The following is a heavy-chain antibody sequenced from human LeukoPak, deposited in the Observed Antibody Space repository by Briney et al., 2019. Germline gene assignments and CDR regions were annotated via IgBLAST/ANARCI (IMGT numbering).Heavy chain of an antibody. CDR2: INCDGGST. Sequence: GASLRRRGAGSSFTCYDYGRMWHLQARGIGRQWVTGINCDGGSTGYAFAVKGRFTISRDNAKNSLYLQMDGLRGEDTAVYYFARDFPALVEDAFGIWGEGAMVTVSS. J-gene: IGHJ3*02. CDR3: ARDFPALVEDAFGI. CDR1: SFTCYDYG. V-gene: IGHV3-20*04. D-gene: IGHD6-13*01.